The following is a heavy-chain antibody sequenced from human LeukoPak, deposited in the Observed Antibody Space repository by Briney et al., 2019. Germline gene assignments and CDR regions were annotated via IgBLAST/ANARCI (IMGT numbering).Heavy chain of an antibody. CDR3: AKDAILRYCSGGSCYSY. V-gene: IGHV3-23*01. J-gene: IGHJ4*02. Sequence: GGSLRLSCAASGFTFSISAMSWVRQAPGKGLEWVSAISGSGGSTYYADSVKGRFTISRDNSKNTLYLQMNSLRAEDTAVYYCAKDAILRYCSGGSCYSYWGQGTLVTVSS. CDR1: GFTFSISA. D-gene: IGHD2-15*01. CDR2: ISGSGGST.